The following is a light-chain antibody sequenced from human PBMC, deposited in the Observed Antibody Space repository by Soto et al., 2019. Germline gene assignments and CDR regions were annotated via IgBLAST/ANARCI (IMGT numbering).Light chain of an antibody. V-gene: IGLV2-14*01. CDR1: SSDVGGYNY. J-gene: IGLJ2*01. CDR2: DVS. Sequence: QSALTQPASVSGSPGQSITISCTGTSSDVGGYNYVSWYQQHPGKAPKVMIYDVSNRPSGVSNRFSGSKSGNTASLTISGLQAEDDADYYCSSYTTSSTVVFGGRTKVTVL. CDR3: SSYTTSSTVV.